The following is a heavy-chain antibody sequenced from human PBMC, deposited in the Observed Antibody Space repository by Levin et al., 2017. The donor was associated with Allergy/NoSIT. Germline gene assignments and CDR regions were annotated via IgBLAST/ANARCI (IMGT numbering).Heavy chain of an antibody. CDR1: GFTFRGYW. V-gene: IGHV3-74*03. J-gene: IGHJ4*02. CDR2: ISTDGSIT. CDR3: AKQHGGESTADQ. D-gene: IGHD2-2*01. Sequence: GESLKISCAASGFTFRGYWMHWVRQTPGKGLLWVSGISTDGSITTYADSVKGRFTVSRDNAKNTVSLHMNSLRAEDTAMYYCAKQHGGESTADQWGQGTLVTVSS.